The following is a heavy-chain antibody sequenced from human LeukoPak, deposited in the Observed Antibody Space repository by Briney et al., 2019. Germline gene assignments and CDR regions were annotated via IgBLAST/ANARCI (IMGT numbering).Heavy chain of an antibody. CDR1: GFTFSSYA. CDR2: ISYGGSNK. V-gene: IGHV3-30*04. J-gene: IGHJ4*02. Sequence: GRSLRLSCAASGFTFSSYAMHWVRQAPGKGLEGVAVISYGGSNKYYADSVKGRFTISRDNSKNTLYVQMNSLRAEDTAVYYCARGTTTVTLFDYWGQGTLVTVSS. CDR3: ARGTTTVTLFDY. D-gene: IGHD4-17*01.